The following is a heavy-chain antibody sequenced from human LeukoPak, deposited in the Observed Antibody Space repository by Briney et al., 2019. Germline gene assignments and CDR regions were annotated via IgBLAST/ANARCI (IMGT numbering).Heavy chain of an antibody. CDR3: ARCGYSSSRYPCYFDY. V-gene: IGHV3-20*04. CDR2: INWNGGST. CDR1: GFTFDDYG. Sequence: GGSLRLSCAASGFTFDDYGMSWVRHAPGKGLEWVSGINWNGGSTGYADSVKGRFTISRDNAKNSLYLQMNSLRAEDTALYYCARCGYSSSRYPCYFDYWGQGTLVTVSS. D-gene: IGHD6-13*01. J-gene: IGHJ4*02.